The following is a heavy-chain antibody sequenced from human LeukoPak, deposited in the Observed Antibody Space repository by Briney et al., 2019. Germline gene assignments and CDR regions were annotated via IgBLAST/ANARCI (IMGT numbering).Heavy chain of an antibody. CDR1: GYTFTSYG. D-gene: IGHD6-19*01. J-gene: IGHJ4*02. V-gene: IGHV1-18*01. CDR3: ARDLWLGQENYFDY. CDR2: ISAYTGNT. Sequence: GPVKVSCKASGYTFTSYGISWVRQAPGQGLEWMGWISAYTGNTNYAQKLQGRVTMTTDTSTSTAYMELRSLRSDDTAVYYCARDLWLGQENYFDYWGQGTLVTVSS.